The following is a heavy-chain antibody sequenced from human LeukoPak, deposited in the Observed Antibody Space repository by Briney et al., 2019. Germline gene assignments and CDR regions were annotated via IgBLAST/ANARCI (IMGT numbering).Heavy chain of an antibody. CDR2: INPNSGNT. D-gene: IGHD6-13*01. V-gene: IGHV1-8*01. Sequence: ASVTVSFKASGYTFTIYDINWVRQATGQGLEWMGWINPNSGNTGYAQKFQGRVTMTRNTSISTAYMELSSLRSEDTAVYYCARGIAAAGPSAFDIWGQGTMVTVSS. CDR3: ARGIAAAGPSAFDI. CDR1: GYTFTIYD. J-gene: IGHJ3*02.